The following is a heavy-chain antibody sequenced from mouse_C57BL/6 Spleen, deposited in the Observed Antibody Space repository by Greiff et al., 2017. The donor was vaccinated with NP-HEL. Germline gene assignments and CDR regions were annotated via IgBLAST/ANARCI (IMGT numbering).Heavy chain of an antibody. Sequence: QVQLQQSGAELVKPGASVKLSCKASGYTFTSYWMQWVKQRPGQGLEWIGEIDPSASYTNYNQKFKGKATLTVDTSSSTAYMQLSSLTSEDSAVYYCARSYYSNSYYAMDYWGQGTSVTVSS. J-gene: IGHJ4*01. CDR2: IDPSASYT. V-gene: IGHV1-50*01. CDR1: GYTFTSYW. D-gene: IGHD2-5*01. CDR3: ARSYYSNSYYAMDY.